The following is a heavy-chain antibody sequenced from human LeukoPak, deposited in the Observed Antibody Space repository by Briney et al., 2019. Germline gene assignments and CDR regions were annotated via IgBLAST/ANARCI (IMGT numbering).Heavy chain of an antibody. D-gene: IGHD2-2*01. J-gene: IGHJ3*02. CDR1: GGSISNYY. CDR2: VYTSGIYTSGST. CDR3: ARMEYCSSTSCPDAFDI. V-gene: IGHV4-4*07. Sequence: SETLSLTCTVYGGSISNYYWSWIRQPAGKGLEWIGRVYTSGIYTSGSTNYNPSLNSRVTISVDKSKNQFSLKLTSVTAADTAVYYCARMEYCSSTSCPDAFDIWGQGTMVTVSS.